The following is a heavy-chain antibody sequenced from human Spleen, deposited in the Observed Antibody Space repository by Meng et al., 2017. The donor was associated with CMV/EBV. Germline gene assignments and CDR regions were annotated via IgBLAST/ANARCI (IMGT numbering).Heavy chain of an antibody. CDR2: IYSTGVT. V-gene: IGHV4-39*01. CDR3: ARLELSGCGYCSSITCFDY. J-gene: IGHJ4*02. CDR1: DESISRSPYS. D-gene: IGHD2-2*03. Sequence: SDTLSLTCSVSDESISRSPYSWGWIRQPTGMGLVWIGSIYSTGVTYNNPSLKGRVTISVDPSKNLFSLKLDSVTAAATAVYYCARLELSGCGYCSSITCFDYWGQGTLVTVSS.